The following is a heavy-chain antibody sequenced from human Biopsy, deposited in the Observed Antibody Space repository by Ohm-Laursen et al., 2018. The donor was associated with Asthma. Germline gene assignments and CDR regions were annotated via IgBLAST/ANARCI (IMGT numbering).Heavy chain of an antibody. CDR3: ARTTYGDDGFDP. D-gene: IGHD4-17*01. CDR1: GASITSSAYY. Sequence: LSLTCTVSGASITSSAYYWGWIRQPPGKGLEWIGSMYYGETTYYNPSLKSRVSISLDTSKNQFSLSLTSVTAADTAVYYCARTTYGDDGFDPWGQGTLVTVSS. J-gene: IGHJ5*02. V-gene: IGHV4-39*07. CDR2: MYYGETT.